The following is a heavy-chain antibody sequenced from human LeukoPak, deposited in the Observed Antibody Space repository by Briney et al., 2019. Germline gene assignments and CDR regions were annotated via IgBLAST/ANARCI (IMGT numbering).Heavy chain of an antibody. J-gene: IGHJ4*02. CDR2: ISSSSSTI. D-gene: IGHD6-13*01. Sequence: GGSLRLSCAASGFTFSSYSMNWVRQAPGKGLEWVSYISSSSSTIYYADSVKGRFTISRDNSKNTLYLQMNSLRAEDTAVYYCARDTGYSSSWYLGYWGQGTLVTVSS. CDR3: ARDTGYSSSWYLGY. V-gene: IGHV3-48*01. CDR1: GFTFSSYS.